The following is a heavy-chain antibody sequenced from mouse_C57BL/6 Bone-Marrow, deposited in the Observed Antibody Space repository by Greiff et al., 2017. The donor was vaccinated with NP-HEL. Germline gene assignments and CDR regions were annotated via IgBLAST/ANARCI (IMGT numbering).Heavy chain of an antibody. CDR3: TRENYGSSYEGWYFDV. J-gene: IGHJ1*03. CDR2: ISSGGDYI. D-gene: IGHD1-1*01. CDR1: GFTFSSYA. V-gene: IGHV5-9-1*02. Sequence: EVMLVESGEGLVKPGGSLKLSCAASGFTFSSYAMSWVRQTPEKRLEWVAYISSGGDYIYYADTVKGRFTISIDNARNTLYLQMSSLKSEDTAMYYCTRENYGSSYEGWYFDVWGTGTTVTVSS.